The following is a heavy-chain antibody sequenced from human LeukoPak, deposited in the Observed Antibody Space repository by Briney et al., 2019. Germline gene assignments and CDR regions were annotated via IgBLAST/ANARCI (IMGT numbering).Heavy chain of an antibody. V-gene: IGHV4-39*07. CDR1: GGSISSSSYY. CDR2: IYYSGST. Sequence: SETLSLTCTVSGGSISSSSYYWGWIRQPPGKGLEWIGSIYYSGSTYYDPSLKSRVTISADTSKNQFSLKLSSVTAADTAVYYCARDRTYYDSSGYYLYYFDYRGQGTLVTVSS. D-gene: IGHD3-22*01. CDR3: ARDRTYYDSSGYYLYYFDY. J-gene: IGHJ4*02.